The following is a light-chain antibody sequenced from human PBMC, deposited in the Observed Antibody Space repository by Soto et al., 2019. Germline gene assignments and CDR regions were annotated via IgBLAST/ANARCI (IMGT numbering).Light chain of an antibody. CDR2: GAS. V-gene: IGKV3-15*01. CDR3: QQYNNWPQT. Sequence: EIAMTQSPATLSVSLGERATLSCRASQSVSSSYLAWYQQKPGQAPRLLIYGASTRATGIPARFSGSGSGTEFTLTISSLQSEDFAVYYCQQYNNWPQTFGQGTKVDIK. J-gene: IGKJ1*01. CDR1: QSVSSSY.